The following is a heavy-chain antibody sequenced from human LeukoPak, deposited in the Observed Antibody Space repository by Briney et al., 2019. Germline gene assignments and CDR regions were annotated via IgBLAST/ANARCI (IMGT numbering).Heavy chain of an antibody. V-gene: IGHV3-30*04. J-gene: IGHJ4*02. CDR3: ASSILMTATHFEY. CDR2: ISYDGSNK. CDR1: GFTFSGDA. Sequence: GGSLRLYCAASGFTFSGDAMHWVRQAPGRGLEWVAVISYDGSNKYYADSVKGRFTISRDNSKTTLYLQMNSVRPDDTAVYYCASSILMTATHFEYWGQGDLVTVSS. D-gene: IGHD2-21*02.